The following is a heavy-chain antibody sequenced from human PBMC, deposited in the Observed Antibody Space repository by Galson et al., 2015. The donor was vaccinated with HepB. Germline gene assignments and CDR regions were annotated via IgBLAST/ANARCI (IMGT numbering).Heavy chain of an antibody. CDR2: IYYSGST. J-gene: IGHJ4*02. V-gene: IGHV4-39*01. CDR3: ARHGVWQQPDY. CDR1: GGSISSSSYY. D-gene: IGHD6-13*01. Sequence: SETLSLTCTVSGGSISSSSYYWGWIRQPPGKGLEWIGSIYYSGSTYYNPSLKSRVTISVDTSKNQFSLKLSSVTAADTAVYYCARHGVWQQPDYWGQGTLVTVSS.